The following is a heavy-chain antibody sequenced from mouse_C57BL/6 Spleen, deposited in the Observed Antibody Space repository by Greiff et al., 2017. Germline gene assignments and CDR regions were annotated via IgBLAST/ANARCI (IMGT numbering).Heavy chain of an antibody. CDR3: ARGHYGSSYVGY. J-gene: IGHJ2*01. CDR2: INPSNGGT. D-gene: IGHD1-1*01. Sequence: VQLQESGTELVKPGASVKLSCKASGYTFTSYWMHWVKQRPGQGLEWIGNINPSNGGTNYNEKFKSKATLTVDKSSSTAYMQLSSLTSEDSAVYYCARGHYGSSYVGYWGQGTTLTVSS. CDR1: GYTFTSYW. V-gene: IGHV1-53*01.